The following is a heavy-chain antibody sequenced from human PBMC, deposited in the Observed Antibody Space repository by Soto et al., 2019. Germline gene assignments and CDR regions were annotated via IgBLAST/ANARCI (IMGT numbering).Heavy chain of an antibody. V-gene: IGHV1-69*01. Sequence: QVQLVQSGAEVKKPGSSVTVSCKASGGTFSSYAISWVRQAPGQGLEWMGGIIPIFGTANYAQKFQGRVTITADESTSTADMELSSMSSEDTAVYYCARVSSSSNYYYYGMDVWGQGTTVTVSS. J-gene: IGHJ6*02. CDR1: GGTFSSYA. CDR2: IIPIFGTA. D-gene: IGHD6-6*01. CDR3: ARVSSSSNYYYYGMDV.